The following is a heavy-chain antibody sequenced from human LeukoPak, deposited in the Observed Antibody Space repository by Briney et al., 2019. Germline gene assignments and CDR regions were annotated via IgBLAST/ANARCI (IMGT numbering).Heavy chain of an antibody. CDR2: ISSSSSYI. CDR3: ARDRAAVFDYYGSGSYNY. J-gene: IGHJ4*02. CDR1: GFTFSSYS. Sequence: SGGFLRLSCAASGFTFSSYSMNWVRQAPGKGLEWVSSISSSSSYIYYADSVKGRFTISRDNAKNSLYLQMNSLRAEDTAVYYCARDRAAVFDYYGSGSYNYWGQGTLVTVSS. V-gene: IGHV3-21*01. D-gene: IGHD3-10*01.